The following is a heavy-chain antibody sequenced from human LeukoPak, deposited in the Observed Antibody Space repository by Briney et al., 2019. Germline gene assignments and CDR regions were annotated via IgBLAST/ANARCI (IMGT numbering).Heavy chain of an antibody. CDR1: GGSISSNIDY. J-gene: IGHJ4*02. Sequence: SETLSLTCTVSGGSISSNIDYWGWIRQPPGKGLEWIWSIYYSGSTYYNPSLKSRVTISIDTSKNQFSLKVSSVTAADTAVYYCARHEWGAAAARKFDFWGQGTLVTVSS. D-gene: IGHD6-13*01. CDR2: IYYSGST. CDR3: ARHEWGAAAARKFDF. V-gene: IGHV4-39*01.